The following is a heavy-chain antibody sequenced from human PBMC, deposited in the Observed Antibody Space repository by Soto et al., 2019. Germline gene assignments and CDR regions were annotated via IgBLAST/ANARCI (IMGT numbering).Heavy chain of an antibody. D-gene: IGHD5-12*01. CDR3: ARMWWGLSGYERYDPPFLDY. V-gene: IGHV2-26*01. CDR1: GFSLSNARMG. J-gene: IGHJ4*02. CDR2: IFSNDEK. Sequence: QVTLKESGPVLVKPTETLTLTCTVSGFSLSNARMGVSWIRQPPGKALEWLAHIFSNDEKSYSTSLKSRITSSKDTSKSQVVLTMTNMDPVYTATYYWARMWWGLSGYERYDPPFLDYWGQGTLVTVSS.